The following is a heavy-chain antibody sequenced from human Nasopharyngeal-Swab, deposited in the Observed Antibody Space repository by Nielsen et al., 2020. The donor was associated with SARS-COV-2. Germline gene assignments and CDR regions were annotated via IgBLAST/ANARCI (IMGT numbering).Heavy chain of an antibody. CDR3: ARGPDRNYDFWSGYYTPSSYYYYYMDV. D-gene: IGHD3-3*01. J-gene: IGHJ6*03. V-gene: IGHV4-59*01. CDR2: IYYSGST. Sequence: WIRQPPGKGLEWIGYIYYSGSTNYNPPLKSRVNISVDRSKTQFYLKLNSVTAADTAVYYCARGPDRNYDFWSGYYTPSSYYYYYMDVWGKGTTVTVSS.